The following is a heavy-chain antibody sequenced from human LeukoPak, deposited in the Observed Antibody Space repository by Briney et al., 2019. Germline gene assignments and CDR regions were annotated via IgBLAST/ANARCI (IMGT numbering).Heavy chain of an antibody. V-gene: IGHV4-59*08. CDR1: GDSISSYY. J-gene: IGHJ6*02. CDR3: ARLIHSSGRPGMDV. CDR2: IYYSGST. Sequence: SETLSLTCTVSGDSISSYYWSWIRQPPGKGLEWIWYIYYSGSTNYNPSLKSRVTISVDTSKNQFSLKLSSVTAADTAVYYCARLIHSSGRPGMDVWGQGTTVTVSS. D-gene: IGHD6-19*01.